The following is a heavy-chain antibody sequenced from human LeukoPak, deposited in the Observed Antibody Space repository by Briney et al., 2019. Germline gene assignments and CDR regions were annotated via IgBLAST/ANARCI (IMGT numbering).Heavy chain of an antibody. D-gene: IGHD6-13*01. Sequence: GGSLRLSCAASGFTVSSNYMSWVRQAPGKGLEWVSAISGSGGSTYYADSVKGWFTISRDNSKNTLYLQMNSLRAEDTAVYYCAKDQNSCSWYVPYHYYYYGMDVWGQGTTVTVSS. CDR1: GFTVSSNY. CDR3: AKDQNSCSWYVPYHYYYYGMDV. CDR2: ISGSGGST. V-gene: IGHV3-23*01. J-gene: IGHJ6*02.